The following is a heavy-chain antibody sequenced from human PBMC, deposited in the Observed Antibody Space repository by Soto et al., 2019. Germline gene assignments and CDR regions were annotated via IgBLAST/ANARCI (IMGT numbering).Heavy chain of an antibody. J-gene: IGHJ4*01. CDR1: GFNFGSYA. Sequence: GGSQRLSSTASGFNFGSYAMRWVSQAPGKGLEWVSAISGSGGSTYYADSVKGRFTISRDNSKNTLYLQMNSLRAEDTAVYYCAVPIAVAGTSDYWGHGTLVTVSS. D-gene: IGHD6-19*01. CDR3: AVPIAVAGTSDY. V-gene: IGHV3-23*01. CDR2: ISGSGGST.